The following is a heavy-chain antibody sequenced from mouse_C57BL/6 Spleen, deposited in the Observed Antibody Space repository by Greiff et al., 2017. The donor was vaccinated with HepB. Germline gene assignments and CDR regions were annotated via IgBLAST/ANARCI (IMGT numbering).Heavy chain of an antibody. D-gene: IGHD1-1*01. J-gene: IGHJ2*01. CDR3: ATVVASYYFDY. CDR2: ISSGSSTI. V-gene: IGHV5-17*01. CDR1: GFTFSDYG. Sequence: EVQVVESGGGLVKPGGSLKLSCAASGFTFSDYGMHWVRQAPEKGLEWVAYISSGSSTIYYADTVKGRFTISRDNAKNTLFLQMTSLRSEDTAMYYCATVVASYYFDYWGQGTTLTVSS.